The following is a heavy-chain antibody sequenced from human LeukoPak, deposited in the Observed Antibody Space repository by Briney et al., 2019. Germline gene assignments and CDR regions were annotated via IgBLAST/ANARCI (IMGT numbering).Heavy chain of an antibody. D-gene: IGHD3-16*02. Sequence: ASVKVSCKASGYTFTGYYMHWVRQAPGQGLEWMGRINPNSGGTNYAQKFQGRVTKTRDASISTAYMEQSSLSSDDTAVYYCARSVRGYYFWGSYRQGFDYWGQGTLVTVSS. J-gene: IGHJ4*02. CDR3: ARSVRGYYFWGSYRQGFDY. V-gene: IGHV1-2*06. CDR1: GYTFTGYY. CDR2: INPNSGGT.